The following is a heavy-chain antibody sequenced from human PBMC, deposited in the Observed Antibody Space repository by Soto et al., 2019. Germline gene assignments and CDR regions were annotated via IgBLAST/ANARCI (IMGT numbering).Heavy chain of an antibody. J-gene: IGHJ4*02. D-gene: IGHD3-10*01. Sequence: SETLSLTCTVSGASITSGGYFWTWIRQHPGKGLEWIGYIYYSGSTYYNPSLKSRVTMSVDTSKKQFSLKLSSVTAADTAMYYCARFAGATSDFWGQGTLVTVSS. CDR1: GASITSGGYF. V-gene: IGHV4-31*03. CDR2: IYYSGST. CDR3: ARFAGATSDF.